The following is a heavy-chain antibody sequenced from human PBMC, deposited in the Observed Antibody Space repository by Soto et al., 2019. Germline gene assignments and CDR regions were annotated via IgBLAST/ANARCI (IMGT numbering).Heavy chain of an antibody. V-gene: IGHV4-38-2*02. CDR3: ARNDVGAFDI. CDR1: GYSISSGYY. D-gene: IGHD1-1*01. Sequence: SETLSLTCTVSGYSISSGYYWGWIRQPPGKGLEWIGSIYHSGSTYYNPSLKSRVTISVDTSKNQFSLKLSSVTAADTAVYYCARNDVGAFDIWGQGTMVTVSS. CDR2: IYHSGST. J-gene: IGHJ3*02.